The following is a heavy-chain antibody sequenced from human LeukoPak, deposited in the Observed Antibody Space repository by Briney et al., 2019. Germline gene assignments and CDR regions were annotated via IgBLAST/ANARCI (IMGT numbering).Heavy chain of an antibody. J-gene: IGHJ3*02. CDR1: GYTFTSYG. V-gene: IGHV1-18*01. Sequence: ASVKVSCKASGYTFTSYGISWVRQGPGQGLEWMGWISAYNGNTNYAQKLQGRVTMTTDTSTSTAYMELRSLRSGDTAVYYCAREPPYYYDSSGPWGDAFDIWGQGTMVTVSS. D-gene: IGHD3-22*01. CDR2: ISAYNGNT. CDR3: AREPPYYYDSSGPWGDAFDI.